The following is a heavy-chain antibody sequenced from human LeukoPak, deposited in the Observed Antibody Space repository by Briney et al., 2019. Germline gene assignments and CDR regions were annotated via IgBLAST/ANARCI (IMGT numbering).Heavy chain of an antibody. J-gene: IGHJ4*02. Sequence: PGGSLRLSCAASGFTFSSYAMSWVRQAPGKGLEWVSTVSGNGDSTYYADSAKGRFTISRDNSKNTLYLQMNSLRVDDTAVYYCAKGKGSSTSCYTDWGQGTLVTVSS. CDR2: VSGNGDST. V-gene: IGHV3-23*01. CDR1: GFTFSSYA. CDR3: AKGKGSSTSCYTD. D-gene: IGHD2-2*02.